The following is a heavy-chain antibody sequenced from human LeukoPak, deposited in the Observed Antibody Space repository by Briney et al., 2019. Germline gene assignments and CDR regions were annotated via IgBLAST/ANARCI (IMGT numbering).Heavy chain of an antibody. CDR3: AKDQGVLMAIVVVPFDY. CDR1: GFTVSSNY. D-gene: IGHD3-22*01. J-gene: IGHJ4*02. V-gene: IGHV3-53*05. CDR2: IYSGGST. Sequence: GGSLRLSCAASGFTVSSNYMSWVRQAPGKGLEWVSVIYSGGSTYYADSVKGRFTISRDNSKNTLYLQMNSLRAEDTAVYYCAKDQGVLMAIVVVPFDYWGQGTLVTVSS.